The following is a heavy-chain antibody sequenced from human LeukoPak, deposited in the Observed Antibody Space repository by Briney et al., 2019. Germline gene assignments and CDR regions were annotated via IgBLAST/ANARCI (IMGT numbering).Heavy chain of an antibody. J-gene: IGHJ4*02. CDR1: GFTFSGSA. CDR2: IRSKANSYAT. CDR3: TIGYCSSTSCYTRGY. Sequence: PGGSLRLSCAAPGFTFSGSAMHWVRQASGKGLEWVGRIRSKANSYATAYAASVKGRFTISRDDSKNTAYLQMNSLKTEDTAVYYCTIGYCSSTSCYTRGYWGQGTLVTVSS. V-gene: IGHV3-73*01. D-gene: IGHD2-2*02.